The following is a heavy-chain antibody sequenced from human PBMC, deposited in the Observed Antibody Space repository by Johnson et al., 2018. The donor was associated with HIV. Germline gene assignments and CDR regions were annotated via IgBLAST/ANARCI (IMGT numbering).Heavy chain of an antibody. V-gene: IGHV3-30-3*01. Sequence: QEQLVESGGGVVQPGRSLRLSCAASGFTFSSYAMHWVRQAPGKGLEWVAVISYDGSNKYYADSVKGRFTISRDNAKNSLYLQMNSLRAEDTAVYYCARGRSSWSFDAFDIWGQGTMVTVSS. J-gene: IGHJ3*02. CDR3: ARGRSSWSFDAFDI. CDR1: GFTFSSYA. CDR2: ISYDGSNK. D-gene: IGHD6-13*01.